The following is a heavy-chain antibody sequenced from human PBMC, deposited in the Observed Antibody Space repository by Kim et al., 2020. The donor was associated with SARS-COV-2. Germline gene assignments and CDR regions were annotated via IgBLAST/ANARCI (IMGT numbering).Heavy chain of an antibody. V-gene: IGHV3-30-3*01. CDR2: ISYDGNNK. Sequence: GGSLRLSCAASGFTFTDYAIHWVRQAPGKGLEWVALISYDGNNKYYADSVKGRFTISRDNPKNTLYLQMNSLRAEDTAVYYCTRAGSNPGYFQHWGQGTLVSVSS. J-gene: IGHJ1*01. CDR3: TRAGSNPGYFQH. CDR1: GFTFTDYA.